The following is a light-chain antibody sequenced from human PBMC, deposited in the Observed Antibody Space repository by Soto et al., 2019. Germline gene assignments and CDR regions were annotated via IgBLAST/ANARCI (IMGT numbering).Light chain of an antibody. CDR3: KKYNSAPLT. CDR1: LPISNY. CDR2: AAS. Sequence: DIQITQSPSTLSAYARYRVNITCWSILPISNYLAWYQQKPGKIPNLLIYAASTLQAGVPSRLSGSGSGTDFTLTISSLQTEDVAAYYCKKYNSAPLTFGGGTKVDIK. J-gene: IGKJ4*01. V-gene: IGKV1-27*01.